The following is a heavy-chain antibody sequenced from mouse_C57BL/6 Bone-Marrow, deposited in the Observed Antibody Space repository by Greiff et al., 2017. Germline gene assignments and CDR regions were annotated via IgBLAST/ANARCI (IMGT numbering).Heavy chain of an antibody. CDR3: ARWLYYYAMDY. J-gene: IGHJ4*01. V-gene: IGHV1-64*01. Sequence: VQLQQPGAELVKPGASVKLSCKASGYTFTSYWMHWVKQRPGQGLEWIGMIHPNSGSTNYNEKFKSKATLTVDKDSSTAYMQLSSLTSEDSAVYYCARWLYYYAMDYWGQGTSVTVSS. CDR1: GYTFTSYW. CDR2: IHPNSGST. D-gene: IGHD2-2*01.